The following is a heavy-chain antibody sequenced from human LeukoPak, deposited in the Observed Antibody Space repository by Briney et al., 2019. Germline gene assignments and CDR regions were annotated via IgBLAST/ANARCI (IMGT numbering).Heavy chain of an antibody. CDR2: IYTSGST. V-gene: IGHV4-39*07. CDR3: ARGLLRYFDWLLD. Sequence: PSETLSLTCTVSGGSISSSSYYWGWIRQPPGKGLEWIGRIYTSGSTNYNPSLKSRVTMSVDTSKNQFSLKLSSVTAADTAVYYCARGLLRYFDWLLDWGQGTLVTVSS. CDR1: GGSISSSSYY. J-gene: IGHJ4*02. D-gene: IGHD3-9*01.